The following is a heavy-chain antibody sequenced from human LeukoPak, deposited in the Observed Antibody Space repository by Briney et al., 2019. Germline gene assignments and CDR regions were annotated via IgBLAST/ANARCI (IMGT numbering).Heavy chain of an antibody. Sequence: SETLSLTCTVSGGSISGYYWSWIRQPPGKGLEWIGYIYYSGSTNYNPSLKSRVTISVDTSKNQFSLKLSSVTAADTAVYYCARTRRNYGSGSSHFDYWGQGTLVTVSS. V-gene: IGHV4-59*01. J-gene: IGHJ4*02. CDR3: ARTRRNYGSGSSHFDY. CDR1: GGSISGYY. D-gene: IGHD3-10*01. CDR2: IYYSGST.